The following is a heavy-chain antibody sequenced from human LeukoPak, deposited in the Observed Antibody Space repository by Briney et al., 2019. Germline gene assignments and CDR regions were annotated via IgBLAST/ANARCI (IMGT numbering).Heavy chain of an antibody. J-gene: IGHJ4*02. CDR1: GYTFTSYG. CDR2: TSGYNGYT. V-gene: IGHV1-18*01. Sequence: ASVKVSCKASGYTFTSYGISWVRQAPGQGLEWMGWTSGYNGYTNYAQKLQGRVTMTTDTSTSTAYMELRSLRSDDTAVYYCARGGGIAVAGTLGYRGQGTLVTVSA. CDR3: ARGGGIAVAGTLGY. D-gene: IGHD6-19*01.